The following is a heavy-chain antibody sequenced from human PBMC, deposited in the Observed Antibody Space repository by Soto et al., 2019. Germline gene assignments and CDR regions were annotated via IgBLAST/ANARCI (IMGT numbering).Heavy chain of an antibody. CDR2: INPNSGGT. J-gene: IGHJ6*02. D-gene: IGHD3-3*01. CDR3: AKWGWDYDFWSGPPISYYYGMDV. V-gene: IGHV1-2*02. CDR1: GYTFTGYY. Sequence: QVQLVQSGAEVKKPGASVKVSCKASGYTFTGYYMHWVRQAPGQGLEWMGWINPNSGGTNYAQKFQGRVTMTRDTSIRTAYMELSRLRSDDTAVYYCAKWGWDYDFWSGPPISYYYGMDVWGQGTTVTVSS.